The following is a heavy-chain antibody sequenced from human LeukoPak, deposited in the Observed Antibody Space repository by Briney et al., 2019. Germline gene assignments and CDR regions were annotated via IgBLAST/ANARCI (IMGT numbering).Heavy chain of an antibody. D-gene: IGHD1-20*01. CDR3: AINWNFDY. CDR2: IIPILGIA. J-gene: IGHJ4*02. V-gene: IGHV1-69*04. Sequence: SVKVSCKASGGTFSSYAISWVRQAPGQGLEWMGRIIPILGIANYAQKLQGRVTMTTDTSTSTAYMELRSLRSDDTAVYYCAINWNFDYWGQGTLVTVSS. CDR1: GGTFSSYA.